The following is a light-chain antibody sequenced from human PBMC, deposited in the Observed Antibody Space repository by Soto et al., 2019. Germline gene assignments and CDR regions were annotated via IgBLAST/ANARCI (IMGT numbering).Light chain of an antibody. CDR1: QSVSSY. CDR3: QQRSNWPVAT. J-gene: IGKJ2*01. V-gene: IGKV3-11*01. CDR2: DAS. Sequence: EIVLTQSPATLSLSPGERATLSCRASQSVSSYLAWYQQKPGQAPRLLIYDASNRATGIPARFSGSGSGTDFTLTISSLEPEDFAVYYCQQRSNWPVATFGQGTELEIK.